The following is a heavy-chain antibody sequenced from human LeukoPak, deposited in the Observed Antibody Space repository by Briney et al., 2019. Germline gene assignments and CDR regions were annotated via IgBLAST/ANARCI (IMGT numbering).Heavy chain of an antibody. Sequence: SETLSLTCTVSGVSISSTSNQWGWIRQPPGKGLEWIGSIYYSGSTYYNPSLKSRVTISVDTSKSQFSLKLSSVTAADTAVYYCARQTGSGLFILPGGQGTLVTVSS. CDR1: GVSISSTSNQ. J-gene: IGHJ4*02. D-gene: IGHD3/OR15-3a*01. CDR3: ARQTGSGLFILP. CDR2: IYYSGST. V-gene: IGHV4-39*01.